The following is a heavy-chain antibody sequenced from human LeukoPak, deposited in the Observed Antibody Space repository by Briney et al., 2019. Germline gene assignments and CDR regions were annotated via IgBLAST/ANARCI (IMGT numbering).Heavy chain of an antibody. J-gene: IGHJ4*02. CDR3: ARVGSWYYFDY. CDR1: GGSISSYY. Sequence: SETLSLTCTVSGGSISSYYWSWIRQPPGKGLEWIGYIYYSGSTNYNPSLKSRVTISVDTSKNQFSLKLSSVTAADTAVYYCARVGSWYYFDYWGQGTLVTVSS. V-gene: IGHV4-59*01. CDR2: IYYSGST. D-gene: IGHD6-13*01.